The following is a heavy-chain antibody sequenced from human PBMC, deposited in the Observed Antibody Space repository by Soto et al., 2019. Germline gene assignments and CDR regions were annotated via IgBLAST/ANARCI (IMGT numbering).Heavy chain of an antibody. CDR2: IYYSGTT. CDR1: GGSISPYY. CDR3: ARYCYSTTCLRGFDY. V-gene: IGHV4-59*01. D-gene: IGHD2-2*01. Sequence: SETLSLTCTVSGGSISPYYWSWIRQPPGKGLEWIGYIYYSGTTNYNPSLKSRVTISVDTSRNQFSLKLSSLTAADTAVFYCARYCYSTTCLRGFDYWGQGIQVTVSS. J-gene: IGHJ4*02.